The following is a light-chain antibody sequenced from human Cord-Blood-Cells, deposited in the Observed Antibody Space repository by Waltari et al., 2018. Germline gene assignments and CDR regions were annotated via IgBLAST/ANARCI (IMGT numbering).Light chain of an antibody. J-gene: IGLJ3*02. V-gene: IGLV3-25*03. Sequence: SYELTQPPSVSASPGQTARITCPGDALPTQYAYWYQQKPGQAPVLVIYKDSERPSGIPERFSGSSSGTTVTLTISGVQAEDEADYYCQSADSSGTWVFGGGTKLTVL. CDR3: QSADSSGTWV. CDR1: ALPTQY. CDR2: KDS.